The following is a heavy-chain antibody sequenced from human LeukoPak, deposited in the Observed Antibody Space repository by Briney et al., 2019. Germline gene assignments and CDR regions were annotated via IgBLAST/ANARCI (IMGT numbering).Heavy chain of an antibody. CDR2: IRTEVYDCAT. J-gene: IGHJ6*03. Sequence: GGTLRLSCAASGFTLGDYALSWIRQAPGKGLEWVGFIRTEVYDCATDYGASVKGRFTISRDDSKNIAYLQMNSLNTEDTAVYYCTRTFGYYDFYMDVWGKGNTVIVSS. D-gene: IGHD3-16*01. CDR3: TRTFGYYDFYMDV. V-gene: IGHV3-49*03. CDR1: GFTLGDYA.